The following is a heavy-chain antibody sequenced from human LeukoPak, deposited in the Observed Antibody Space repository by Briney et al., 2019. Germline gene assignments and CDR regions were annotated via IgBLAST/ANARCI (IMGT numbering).Heavy chain of an antibody. CDR3: AGYSSGRQPVY. Sequence: SETLSLTCTVSGGSISSYYWSWIRQPPGKGLEWIGYIYYSGSTNYNPSLKSRVTISVDTSKNQFSLKLSSVTAADTAVDYCAGYSSGRQPVYWGQGTLVTVSS. CDR1: GGSISSYY. V-gene: IGHV4-59*01. CDR2: IYYSGST. J-gene: IGHJ4*02. D-gene: IGHD6-19*01.